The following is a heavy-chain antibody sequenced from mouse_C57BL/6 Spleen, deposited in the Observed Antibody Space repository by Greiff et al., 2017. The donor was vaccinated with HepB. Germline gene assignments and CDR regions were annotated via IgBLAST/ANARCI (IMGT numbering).Heavy chain of an antibody. CDR1: GYAFSSSW. CDR2: IYPGDGDT. V-gene: IGHV1-82*01. J-gene: IGHJ3*01. CDR3: ARISGDYAWFAY. Sequence: VQLQQSGPELVKPGASVKISCKASGYAFSSSWMNWVKQRPGKGLEWIGRIYPGDGDTNYNGKFKGKATLTADKSSSTAYMQLSSLTSEDSAVYFCARISGDYAWFAYWGQGTLVTVSA. D-gene: IGHD2-4*01.